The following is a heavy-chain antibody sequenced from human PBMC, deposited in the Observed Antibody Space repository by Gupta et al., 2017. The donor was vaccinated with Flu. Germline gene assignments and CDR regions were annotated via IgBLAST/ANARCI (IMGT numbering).Heavy chain of an antibody. CDR3: ARETYGSGRLLSDY. D-gene: IGHD3-10*01. CDR1: GFTFSSYG. J-gene: IGHJ4*02. Sequence: QVQLVESGGGVVQPGRSLRLPCAPSGFTFSSYGMHWVRQAPGKGLEWVAVIWYDGSNKYYADSVKGRFTISRDNSKNTLYLQMNSLRAEDTAVYYCARETYGSGRLLSDYWGQGTLVTVSS. V-gene: IGHV3-33*01. CDR2: IWYDGSNK.